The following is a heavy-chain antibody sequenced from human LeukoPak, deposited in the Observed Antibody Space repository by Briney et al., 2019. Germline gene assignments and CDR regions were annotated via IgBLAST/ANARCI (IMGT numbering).Heavy chain of an antibody. CDR2: IYTGDSDT. V-gene: IGHV5-51*01. CDR1: GYSFTSYW. CDR3: ARRSQSGIYVEY. Sequence: GESLKISCKGSGYSFTSYWIGWVRQRPGKGLEWMGIIYTGDSDTRYSPSFQGQVTISADESISTAYVQWSSLEASDTAMYYCARRSQSGIYVEYWGQGTLVTVSS. J-gene: IGHJ4*02. D-gene: IGHD1-26*01.